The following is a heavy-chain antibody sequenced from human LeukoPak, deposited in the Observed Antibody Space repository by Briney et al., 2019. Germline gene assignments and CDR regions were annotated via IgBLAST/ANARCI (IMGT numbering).Heavy chain of an antibody. D-gene: IGHD3-3*02. CDR2: ISSSSSYI. CDR1: GFTFSSYR. V-gene: IGHV3-21*04. Sequence: GGSLRLSCAASGFTFSSYRMNWVRQAPGKGLEWVSSISSSSSYIYYADSVKGRFTISRDNAKNSLYLQMNSLRAEDTAVYYCARERHGVIFYWGQGTLVTVSS. CDR3: ARERHGVIFY. J-gene: IGHJ4*02.